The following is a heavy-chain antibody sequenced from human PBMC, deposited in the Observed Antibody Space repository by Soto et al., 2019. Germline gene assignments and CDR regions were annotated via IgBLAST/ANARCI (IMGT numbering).Heavy chain of an antibody. Sequence: EVQLLESGGGLVQPGGSLRLSCAASGFTFRNYAMSWARQAPGKGLEWVSAISGSGGTTHYADSVKGRFTISRDNSKNTLYLQMNSLRVEDTAVYYCAKDRSSTSCYAFDYWCRGSLVTVSS. V-gene: IGHV3-23*01. CDR3: AKDRSSTSCYAFDY. CDR1: GFTFRNYA. J-gene: IGHJ4*02. CDR2: ISGSGGTT. D-gene: IGHD2-2*01.